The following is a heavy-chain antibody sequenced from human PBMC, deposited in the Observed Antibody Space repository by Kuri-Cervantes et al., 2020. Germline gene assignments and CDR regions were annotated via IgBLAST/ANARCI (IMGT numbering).Heavy chain of an antibody. CDR3: AKVVAYGSGSYYND. J-gene: IGHJ4*02. Sequence: GESLKISCAASGFTFSSSWMHWVCQAPEKGLEWVADIKCDGSEKYYVDSVKGRLTISRDNAKNSLYLQVNSLRAEDTAVYYCAKVVAYGSGSYYNDWGQGTLVTVSS. D-gene: IGHD3-10*01. CDR1: GFTFSSSW. CDR2: IKCDGSEK. V-gene: IGHV3-52*01.